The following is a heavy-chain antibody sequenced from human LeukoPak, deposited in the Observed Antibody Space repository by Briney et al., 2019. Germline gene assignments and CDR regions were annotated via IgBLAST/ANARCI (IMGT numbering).Heavy chain of an antibody. D-gene: IGHD4-11*01. V-gene: IGHV3-23*01. CDR1: GVTFSSYA. Sequence: PGGSLRLSCAASGVTFSSYAMSWVRQPPGKGLEWVSAISDSGGSTYYPASMKGRFTISRDNSKNTLYLQRNSLRAEDTAVYYGAILPLHDYRGNWFDPWGQGTLVTVSS. J-gene: IGHJ5*02. CDR2: ISDSGGST. CDR3: AILPLHDYRGNWFDP.